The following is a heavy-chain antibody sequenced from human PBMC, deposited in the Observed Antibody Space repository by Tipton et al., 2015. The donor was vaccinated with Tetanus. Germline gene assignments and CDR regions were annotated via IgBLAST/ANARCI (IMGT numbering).Heavy chain of an antibody. Sequence: QSGPEVKKPGSSVKVSCKVSGGTLSSYGFSWVRQAPGEGLEWMGGIIPMLGTINYAQKFRGRATITADESTSTVYMEVSSLRPEDTAVYYCARDGDYVWGQGAVVTVST. CDR2: IIPMLGTI. J-gene: IGHJ4*02. CDR3: ARDGDYV. CDR1: GGTLSSYG. D-gene: IGHD4-17*01. V-gene: IGHV1-69*01.